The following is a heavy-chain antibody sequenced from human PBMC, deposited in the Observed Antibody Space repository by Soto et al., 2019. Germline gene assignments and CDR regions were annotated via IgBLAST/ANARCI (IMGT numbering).Heavy chain of an antibody. J-gene: IGHJ3*02. D-gene: IGHD3-22*01. CDR3: ARAVWYYDSSGYSPPEAFDI. CDR2: IYTSGST. CDR1: GGSISSYY. Sequence: SETLSLTCTVSGGSISSYYWSWIRQPAGKGLEWIGRIYTSGSTNYNPSLKSRVTMSVDTSKNQFSLKLSSVTAADTAVYYCARAVWYYDSSGYSPPEAFDIWGQGTMVTVSS. V-gene: IGHV4-4*07.